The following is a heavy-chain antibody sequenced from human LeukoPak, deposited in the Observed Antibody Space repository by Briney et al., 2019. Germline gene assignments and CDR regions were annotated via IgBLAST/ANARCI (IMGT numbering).Heavy chain of an antibody. CDR1: GVSISSDGYF. V-gene: IGHV4-30-4*07. CDR3: ARSTTHGSSGYYPYYYNYHYMDV. CDR2: MSYSGST. J-gene: IGHJ6*03. Sequence: SQTLSLTCAVSGVSISSDGYFWSWIRQPPGKGLEWIGSMSYSGSTNYNPSLKSRITISVDTSKNQFSLTLSSVTAADTAVYFCARSTTHGSSGYYPYYYNYHYMDVWGRGTTVTVSS. D-gene: IGHD3-22*01.